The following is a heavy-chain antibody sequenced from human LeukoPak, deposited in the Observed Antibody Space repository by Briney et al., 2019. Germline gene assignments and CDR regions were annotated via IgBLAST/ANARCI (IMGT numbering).Heavy chain of an antibody. V-gene: IGHV3-48*03. CDR1: GFTFSSYE. CDR3: ATLNTMAFDY. D-gene: IGHD3-10*01. Sequence: GGSLRLSCAASGFTFSSYEMNWVRQAPGKGLEWVSYISSSGSTIYYADSVKGRFTISRDNAKNSLYLQMNSLRAEDTAVYYCATLNTMAFDYWGQGTLVTVSS. J-gene: IGHJ4*02. CDR2: ISSSGSTI.